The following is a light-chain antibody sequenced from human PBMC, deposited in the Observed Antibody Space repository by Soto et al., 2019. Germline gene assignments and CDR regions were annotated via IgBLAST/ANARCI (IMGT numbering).Light chain of an antibody. CDR2: GAS. CDR1: QVIRND. V-gene: IGKV1-6*01. J-gene: IGKJ1*01. CDR3: LHDHNYPWT. Sequence: AIQMTQSPSSLSASVGDRVTITCRASQVIRNDLGWYQQKPGKAPKLLIYGASNLQSGGPSRFSGSGSGTDFTLTITSLQPADFATYYCLHDHNYPWTFGQGTKVDIK.